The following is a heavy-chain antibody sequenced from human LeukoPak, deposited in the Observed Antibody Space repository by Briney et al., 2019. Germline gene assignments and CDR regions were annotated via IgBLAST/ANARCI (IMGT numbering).Heavy chain of an antibody. Sequence: ASVKVSCKSSGYTFTTYGITWVRQAPGQGLEWMGWINPNSGGTNYAQKFQGRVTMTRDTSISTAYMELSRLRSDDTAVYYCARDMMGYCSSTSCPNDYWGQGTLVTVSS. V-gene: IGHV1-2*02. J-gene: IGHJ4*02. CDR2: INPNSGGT. D-gene: IGHD2-2*01. CDR3: ARDMMGYCSSTSCPNDY. CDR1: GYTFTTYG.